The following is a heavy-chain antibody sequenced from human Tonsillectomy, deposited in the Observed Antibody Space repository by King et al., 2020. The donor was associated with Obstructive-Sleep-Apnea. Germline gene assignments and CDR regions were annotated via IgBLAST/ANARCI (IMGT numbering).Heavy chain of an antibody. CDR1: GFTFDDYA. J-gene: IGHJ4*02. D-gene: IGHD1-1*01. Sequence: VQLVESGGGLVQPGRSLRLSCAASGFTFDDYAMHWVRQPPGKGLEWVSGINWNSGRIAYADSVKGRFTISRDNAKNSLYLQMNSLRAEDTALYYCAKDKSTGATADTRRGIAAYYFDYWGQGTLVTVSS. V-gene: IGHV3-9*01. CDR2: INWNSGRI. CDR3: AKDKSTGATADTRRGIAAYYFDY.